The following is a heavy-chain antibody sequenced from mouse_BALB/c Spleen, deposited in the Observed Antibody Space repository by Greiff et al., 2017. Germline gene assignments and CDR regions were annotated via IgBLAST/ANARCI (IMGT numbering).Heavy chain of an antibody. V-gene: IGHV3-2*02. CDR2: ISYSGST. CDR3: ASKDYDYDERFAY. CDR1: GYSITSDYA. J-gene: IGHJ3*01. Sequence: EVMLVESGPGLVKPSQSLSLTCTVTGYSITSDYAWNWIRQFPGNKLEWMGYISYSGSTSYNPSLKSRISITRDTSKNQFFLQLNSVTTEDTATYYCASKDYDYDERFAYWGQGTLVTVSA. D-gene: IGHD2-4*01.